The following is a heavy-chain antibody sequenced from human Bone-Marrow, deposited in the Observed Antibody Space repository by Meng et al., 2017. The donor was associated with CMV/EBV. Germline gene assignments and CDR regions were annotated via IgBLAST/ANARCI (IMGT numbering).Heavy chain of an antibody. CDR3: ARITLFGVVHEAFDI. D-gene: IGHD3-3*01. V-gene: IGHV4-31*03. J-gene: IGHJ3*02. Sequence: LRLSCTVPGGSISSGGYYWSWIRQQPGKSVEWIGYIYYSGSSYYNPSLKSRVTISVATSKNQCSLKLSSVTAADTAVYYCARITLFGVVHEAFDIWGQGTMVTVSS. CDR2: IYYSGSS. CDR1: GGSISSGGYY.